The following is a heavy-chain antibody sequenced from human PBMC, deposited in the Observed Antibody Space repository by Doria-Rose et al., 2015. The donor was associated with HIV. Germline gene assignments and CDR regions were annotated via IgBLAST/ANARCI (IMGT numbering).Heavy chain of an antibody. CDR3: ATGVTLDY. J-gene: IGHJ4*02. Sequence: VQLQESGGGLVRPGGSLRLSCATSGFTFSSHRINWVRQAPGKGLEWVSSISSTSAYINYADSVRGRFTISRDNARNSLYLQMDSLRAEGTAIYYCATGVTLDYWGQGTLVTVSS. V-gene: IGHV3-21*01. D-gene: IGHD3-10*01. CDR2: ISSTSAYI. CDR1: GFTFSSHR.